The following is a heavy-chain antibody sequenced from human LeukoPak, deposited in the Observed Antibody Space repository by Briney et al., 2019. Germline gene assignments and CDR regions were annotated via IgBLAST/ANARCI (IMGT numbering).Heavy chain of an antibody. CDR3: AKESGYFYWYFDL. Sequence: GGSLRLSCAASGFTFSSYGMHWVRQAPGKGLEWVAVISYDGSNKFYADSVKGRFTISRDNPKNTLYLQMNSLRAEDTAVYYCAKESGYFYWYFDLWGRGTLVTVSS. V-gene: IGHV3-30*18. CDR2: ISYDGSNK. CDR1: GFTFSSYG. D-gene: IGHD3-3*01. J-gene: IGHJ2*01.